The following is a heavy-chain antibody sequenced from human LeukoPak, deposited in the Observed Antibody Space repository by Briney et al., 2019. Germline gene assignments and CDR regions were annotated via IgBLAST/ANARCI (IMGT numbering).Heavy chain of an antibody. Sequence: SETLSLTCTVSGGSITNYYWSWIRQPPGKGLEWIGYLYYTGSANYNPSLKSRVTISVDMSKNQFSLKLRSMTAADTAVYYCARHGPGYSSVFDYWGQGTLVTVSS. CDR2: LYYTGSA. V-gene: IGHV4-59*08. CDR3: ARHGPGYSSVFDY. D-gene: IGHD6-19*01. J-gene: IGHJ4*02. CDR1: GGSITNYY.